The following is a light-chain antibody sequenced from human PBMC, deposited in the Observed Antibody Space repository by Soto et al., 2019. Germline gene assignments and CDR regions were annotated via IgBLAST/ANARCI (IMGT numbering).Light chain of an antibody. J-gene: IGLJ1*01. V-gene: IGLV2-14*03. Sequence: QSALTQPASVSGSPGQSITISCTGTRTDIGGYDHVSWYQQHPGKAPKLMIYDVSSRPSGVSDRFSGSKSANTASLTISGLQAEDDADYYGNAYTTRRSLYVFGTGTKLTVL. CDR1: RTDIGGYDH. CDR2: DVS. CDR3: NAYTTRRSLYV.